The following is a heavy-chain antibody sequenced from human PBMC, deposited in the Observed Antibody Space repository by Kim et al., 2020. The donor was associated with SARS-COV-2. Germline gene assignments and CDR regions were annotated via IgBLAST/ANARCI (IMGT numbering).Heavy chain of an antibody. J-gene: IGHJ4*02. CDR3: TRVSARGWAWGDYFDC. V-gene: IGHV1-3*01. Sequence: ASVKVSCKASGYSFTTYAVHWVRQAPGQRLEWMGWINVANGNTKYSQKLQGRDTITSDTSASTAYMELSSLRSEDTAVYYCTRVSARGWAWGDYFDCWGQRTLVPVSS. D-gene: IGHD3-16*01. CDR1: GYSFTTYA. CDR2: INVANGNT.